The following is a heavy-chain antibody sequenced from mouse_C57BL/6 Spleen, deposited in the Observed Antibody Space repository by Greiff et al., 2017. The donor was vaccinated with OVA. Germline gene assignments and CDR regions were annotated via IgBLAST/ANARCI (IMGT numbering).Heavy chain of an antibody. CDR2: IDPSDSYT. CDR3: ARSAYGSSFDY. D-gene: IGHD1-1*01. V-gene: IGHV1-69*01. J-gene: IGHJ2*01. Sequence: QVQLQQPGAELVMPGASVKLSCKASGYTFTSYWMHWVKQRPGQGLEWIGEIDPSDSYTNYNQKFKGKSTLTVDKSSSTAYMQLSSLTSEDSAVYYCARSAYGSSFDYWGQGTTLTVSS. CDR1: GYTFTSYW.